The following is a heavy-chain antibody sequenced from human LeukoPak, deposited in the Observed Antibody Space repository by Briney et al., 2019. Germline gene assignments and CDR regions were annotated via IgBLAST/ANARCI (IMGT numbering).Heavy chain of an antibody. Sequence: SSETLSLTCTVSGGSISSYYWSWIRQPPGKGLEWIGYIYYSGSTNYNPSLKSRVTISVDTSKNQFSLKLSSVTAADTAVYYCAREARYGEPFDYWGQGTLVTVSS. CDR1: GGSISSYY. CDR3: AREARYGEPFDY. V-gene: IGHV4-59*01. J-gene: IGHJ4*02. CDR2: IYYSGST. D-gene: IGHD4-17*01.